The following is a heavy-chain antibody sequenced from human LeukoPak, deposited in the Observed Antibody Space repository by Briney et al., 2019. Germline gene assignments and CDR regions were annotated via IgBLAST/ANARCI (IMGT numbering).Heavy chain of an antibody. CDR2: ISSSSSYI. V-gene: IGHV3-21*01. D-gene: IGHD3-9*01. Sequence: GGSLRLSCAASGFTFSSYSMNWVRKAPGKGLEWVSFISSSSSYIYYADSVKGRFTISRDNAKNSLYLQMNSLRAEDTAVYYCARANDILPGPTWFDPWGQGTLVTVSS. CDR1: GFTFSSYS. J-gene: IGHJ5*02. CDR3: ARANDILPGPTWFDP.